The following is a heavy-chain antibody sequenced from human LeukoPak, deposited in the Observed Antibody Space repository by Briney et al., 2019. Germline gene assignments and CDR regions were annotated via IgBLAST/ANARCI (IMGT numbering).Heavy chain of an antibody. CDR3: ARGRAYISKVFVVKNYYYYYMDV. V-gene: IGHV4-39*07. Sequence: SETLSLTCTVSGGSISSSSYYWGWIRQPPGKGLEWIGEINHSGSTNYNPSLKSRVTISVDTSKNQFSLKLSSVTAADTAVYYCARGRAYISKVFVVKNYYYYYMDVWGKGTTVTVSS. CDR2: INHSGST. J-gene: IGHJ6*03. D-gene: IGHD2-21*01. CDR1: GGSISSSSYY.